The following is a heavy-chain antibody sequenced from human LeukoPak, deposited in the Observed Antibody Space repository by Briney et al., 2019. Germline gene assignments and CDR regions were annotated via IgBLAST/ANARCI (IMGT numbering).Heavy chain of an antibody. CDR2: ISSSSSYI. Sequence: GGSLRLSCAASGFTFSSYSMNWVRQAPGKGLEWVSFISSSSSYIYYANSVNGRFTIFRDNAKNSLYLQMNSLRAEDTAVYYCARDSRQNWFDPWGQGTLVTVSS. CDR3: ARDSRQNWFDP. J-gene: IGHJ5*02. CDR1: GFTFSSYS. V-gene: IGHV3-21*01. D-gene: IGHD2-2*01.